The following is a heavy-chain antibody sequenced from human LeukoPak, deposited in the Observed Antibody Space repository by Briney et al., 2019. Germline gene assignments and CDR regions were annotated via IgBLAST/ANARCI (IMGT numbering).Heavy chain of an antibody. V-gene: IGHV4-34*01. CDR1: GGSFSGYY. J-gene: IGHJ5*02. D-gene: IGHD3-3*01. Sequence: PSETLSLTCAVYGGSFSGYYWSWIRQPPGKGLEWIGEINHSGSTYYNPSLKSRVTISVDTSKNQFSLKLSSVTAADTAVYYCARQQYDFWSGDYGPHGVDPWGQGTLVTVSS. CDR2: INHSGST. CDR3: ARQQYDFWSGDYGPHGVDP.